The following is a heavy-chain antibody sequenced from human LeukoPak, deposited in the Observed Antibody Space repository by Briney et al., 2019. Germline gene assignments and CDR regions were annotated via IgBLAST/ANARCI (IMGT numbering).Heavy chain of an antibody. D-gene: IGHD6-19*01. CDR1: GFTVSSNS. CDR3: ARDRRASGWYVDQNDAFDI. Sequence: PGGSLRLSCTVSGFTVSSNSMSWVRQAPGKGLEWVSFIYSGGSTHNSDSVKGRFTISRDNSKNSLYLQMNSLRAEDTAVYYCARDRRASGWYVDQNDAFDIWGQGTMVTVSS. V-gene: IGHV3-53*01. J-gene: IGHJ3*02. CDR2: IYSGGST.